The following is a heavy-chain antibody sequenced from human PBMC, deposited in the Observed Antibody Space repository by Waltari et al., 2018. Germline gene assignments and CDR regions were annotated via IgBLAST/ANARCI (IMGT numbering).Heavy chain of an antibody. D-gene: IGHD3-10*01. V-gene: IGHV4-59*01. CDR1: GGSISSYY. CDR3: ARGVWGSGSYWMGE. CDR2: IYYSGST. Sequence: QVQLQESGPGLVKPSETLSLTCTVSGGSISSYYWSWIRQPPGKGLEWIGYIYYSGSTNYNPSLKSRVTISVDTSKTQFSLKLSSVTAADTAVYYWARGVWGSGSYWMGEWGQGTLVTVSS. J-gene: IGHJ4*02.